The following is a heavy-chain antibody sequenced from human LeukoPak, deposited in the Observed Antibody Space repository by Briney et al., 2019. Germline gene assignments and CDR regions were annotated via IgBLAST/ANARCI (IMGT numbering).Heavy chain of an antibody. CDR3: AREGPLGKYYDY. V-gene: IGHV4-59*01. J-gene: IGHJ4*02. CDR1: GFTFSNYA. Sequence: GSLRLSCATSGFTFSNYAMNWVRQPPGKGLEWIGYFSYSGGTTYNPSLKSRVTISIDTSKNQFSLNLNSVTAADTAVYYCAREGPLGKYYDYWGPGTLVTVSS. CDR2: FSYSGGT. D-gene: IGHD3-16*01.